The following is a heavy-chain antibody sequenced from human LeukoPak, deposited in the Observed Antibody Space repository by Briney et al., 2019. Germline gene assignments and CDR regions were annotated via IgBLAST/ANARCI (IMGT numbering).Heavy chain of an antibody. V-gene: IGHV4-38-2*01. D-gene: IGHD3-22*01. CDR2: IFHSGSI. Sequence: KPSETLSLTCAVSGYSISSGYYWGWIRQSPGKGLEWIATIFHSGSIYYNPSLKSRVTLSVDTSKSQFSLRLNSVTAADTALYYCARMGVSYYYDSSTYYPTAFDVWGQGTMVSVSS. CDR3: ARMGVSYYYDSSTYYPTAFDV. CDR1: GYSISSGYY. J-gene: IGHJ3*01.